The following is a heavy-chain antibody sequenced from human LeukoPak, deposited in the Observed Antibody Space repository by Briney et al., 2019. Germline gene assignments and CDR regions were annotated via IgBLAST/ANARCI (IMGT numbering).Heavy chain of an antibody. V-gene: IGHV4-34*01. J-gene: IGHJ4*02. Sequence: SETLSLTCAVYGGSFSGYYWSWIRQPPGKGLEWIGEINHSGSTNYNPSLKSRVTISVDTSKNQFSLKLSSVTAADTAVYYCARGRRNDYWGQGTLVPVSS. CDR1: GGSFSGYY. CDR2: INHSGST. CDR3: ARGRRNDY.